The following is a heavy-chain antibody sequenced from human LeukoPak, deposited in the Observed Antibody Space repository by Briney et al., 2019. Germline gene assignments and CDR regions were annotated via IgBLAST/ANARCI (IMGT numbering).Heavy chain of an antibody. J-gene: IGHJ6*02. CDR3: ARVGFIAAGTHYYYGMDV. D-gene: IGHD6-13*01. CDR1: GDSVSSNSAA. CDR2: TYYRSKWYN. Sequence: SQTLSLICAISGDSVSSNSAAWNWIRQSPSRGLEWLGRTYYRSKWYNDYAVSVKSRITINPDTSKNQFSLQLNSVTPEDTAVYYCARVGFIAAGTHYYYGMDVWGQGTTVTVSS. V-gene: IGHV6-1*01.